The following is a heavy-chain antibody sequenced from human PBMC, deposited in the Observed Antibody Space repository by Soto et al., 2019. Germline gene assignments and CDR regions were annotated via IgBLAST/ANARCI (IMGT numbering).Heavy chain of an antibody. CDR3: AHHPYYGLGSYSFDY. CDR1: GFSLTTSGVG. D-gene: IGHD3-10*01. J-gene: IGHJ4*02. CDR2: IYWDDDK. V-gene: IGHV2-5*02. Sequence: KESGPTLVRPTQTLTLTCTFSGFSLTTSGVGVGWIRQPPGKALEWLAVIYWDDDKRYSSSLKSRLTITKDTPKTQLVLTMTTMDPVDTATYYCAHHPYYGLGSYSFDYWGQGTLVTVSS.